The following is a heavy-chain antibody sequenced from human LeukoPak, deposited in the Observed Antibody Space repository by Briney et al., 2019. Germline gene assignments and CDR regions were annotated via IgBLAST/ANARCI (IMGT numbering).Heavy chain of an antibody. D-gene: IGHD6-19*01. V-gene: IGHV1-69*13. CDR2: IIPIFHTT. CDR3: AGRLAVTGTGLYYFDY. CDR1: GYTFTSYG. Sequence: SVKVSCKASGYTFTSYGISWVRQAPGQGLEWMGGIIPIFHTTNYAQKFQGRVTITADASTSTAYMELSSLRSEDTAVYYCAGRLAVTGTGLYYFDYWGQGTLVTVSS. J-gene: IGHJ4*02.